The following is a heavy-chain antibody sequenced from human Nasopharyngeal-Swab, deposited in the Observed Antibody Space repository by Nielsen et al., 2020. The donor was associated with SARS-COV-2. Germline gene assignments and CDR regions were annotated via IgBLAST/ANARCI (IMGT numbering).Heavy chain of an antibody. J-gene: IGHJ3*02. D-gene: IGHD2-15*01. Sequence: VRQMSGKGLEWMGIIYPGDSDTRYSPSFQGQVTISADKSISTAYLQWSSLKASDTAMYYCARQSCSGGSCYFNDAFDIWGQGTMVTVSS. CDR2: IYPGDSDT. V-gene: IGHV5-51*01. CDR3: ARQSCSGGSCYFNDAFDI.